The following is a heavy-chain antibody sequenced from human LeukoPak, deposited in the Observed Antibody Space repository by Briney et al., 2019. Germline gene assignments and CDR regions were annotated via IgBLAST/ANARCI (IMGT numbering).Heavy chain of an antibody. Sequence: SETLSLTCTVSGGSISSYYWSWIRQPAGKGLEWIGRIYTSGSTNYNPSLKSRVTMSVDTSKNQFSLKVISMTAADTAAYYCTKSDGYGLIRICGRGTMVTVSS. V-gene: IGHV4-4*07. D-gene: IGHD3-10*01. CDR3: TKSDGYGLIRI. CDR2: IYTSGST. J-gene: IGHJ3*02. CDR1: GGSISSYY.